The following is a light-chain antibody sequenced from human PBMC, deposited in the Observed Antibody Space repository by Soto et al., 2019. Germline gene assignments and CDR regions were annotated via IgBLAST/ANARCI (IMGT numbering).Light chain of an antibody. V-gene: IGLV1-44*01. J-gene: IGLJ2*01. Sequence: QSVLTQPPSASGTPGQRVTISCSRSSSNVVGNAVNWYQVLPGTAPKLLMYSDNQRPSGVPDRFSGSKSGTSASLVFSGLLSVDEADYFCAAWDGSQVVFGGGTKLTVL. CDR3: AAWDGSQVV. CDR1: SSNVVGNA. CDR2: SDN.